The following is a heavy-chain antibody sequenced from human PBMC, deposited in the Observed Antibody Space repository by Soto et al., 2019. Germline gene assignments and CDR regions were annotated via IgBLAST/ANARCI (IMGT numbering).Heavy chain of an antibody. V-gene: IGHV5-51*01. CDR2: IYPGDSDT. CDR3: AITNPTHQAAFAEPEFGAFDI. D-gene: IGHD2-2*01. Sequence: GESLKISCKGSGYSFTSYWIGWVRQMPGKGLEWMGIIYPGDSDTRYSPSFQGQVTISADKSISTAYLQWSSLKASDTAMYYCAITNPTHQAAFAEPEFGAFDIWGQGTMVTVSS. CDR1: GYSFTSYW. J-gene: IGHJ3*02.